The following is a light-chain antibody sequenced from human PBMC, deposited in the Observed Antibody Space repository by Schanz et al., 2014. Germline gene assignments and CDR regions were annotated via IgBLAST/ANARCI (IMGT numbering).Light chain of an antibody. V-gene: IGKV1-5*03. J-gene: IGKJ1*01. CDR1: QSISTW. CDR2: KAS. CDR3: QQYHSYRT. Sequence: DIQMTQSPSTLSASVGDRVTITCRARQSISTWLAWFQQKPGKAPKLLIYKASDLESGVPSRFSGSGSGTEFTLTISSLQPDDFATYYCQQYHSYRTFGQGTKVDIK.